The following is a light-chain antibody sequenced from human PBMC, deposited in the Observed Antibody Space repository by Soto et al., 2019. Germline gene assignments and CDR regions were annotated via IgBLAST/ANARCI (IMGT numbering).Light chain of an antibody. Sequence: QSVLTQPASVSGSPGQSITISCTGTSSDVGGYNYVSWYQQHPGKAPKLMIYDVSNRPSGVSNRFSGSKSGNTASLTISGLQDEDEADYYCTSYTNSGTLVVFGGGTKLTVL. V-gene: IGLV2-14*01. CDR3: TSYTNSGTLVV. CDR1: SSDVGGYNY. CDR2: DVS. J-gene: IGLJ2*01.